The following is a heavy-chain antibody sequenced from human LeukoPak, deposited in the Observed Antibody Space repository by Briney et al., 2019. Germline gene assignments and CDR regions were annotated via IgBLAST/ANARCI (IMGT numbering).Heavy chain of an antibody. V-gene: IGHV3-21*01. CDR3: ASEKIAVAGSCFDY. D-gene: IGHD6-19*01. J-gene: IGHJ4*02. Sequence: PGGSLRLSCAASGFTFSSYSMNWVRQAPGKGLEWVSSISSSSSYIYYADSVKGRFTISRDNAKNSLYLQMNSLRAEDTAVYYSASEKIAVAGSCFDYWGQGTLVTVSS. CDR1: GFTFSSYS. CDR2: ISSSSSYI.